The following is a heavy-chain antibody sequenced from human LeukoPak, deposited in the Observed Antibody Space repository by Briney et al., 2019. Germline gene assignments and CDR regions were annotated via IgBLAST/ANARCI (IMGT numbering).Heavy chain of an antibody. Sequence: SETLSLTCTVSGGSISSSSYYWGWIRQPPGKGLEWIGNIYYSGSTYQNPSLKSRVTISVDASKNQFSLKLSSVTAADTAIYYCARHSGDTIFGVVTASKFDYWGQGTLVTVSS. D-gene: IGHD3-3*01. J-gene: IGHJ4*02. V-gene: IGHV4-39*01. CDR2: IYYSGST. CDR3: ARHSGDTIFGVVTASKFDY. CDR1: GGSISSSSYY.